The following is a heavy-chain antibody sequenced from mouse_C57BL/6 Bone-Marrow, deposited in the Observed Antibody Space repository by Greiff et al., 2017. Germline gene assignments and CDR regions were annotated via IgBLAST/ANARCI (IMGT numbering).Heavy chain of an antibody. J-gene: IGHJ2*01. D-gene: IGHD1-2*01. CDR3: AGITYFDY. Sequence: EVQVVESGGDLVKPGGSLKLSCAASGFTFSSYGMSWVRQTPDKRLEWVATISSCGSYTYYPDSVKGRFTISRDNAKNTLYMQISSLTSEDTAMYYCAGITYFDYWGQGTTLTVSS. V-gene: IGHV5-6*01. CDR2: ISSCGSYT. CDR1: GFTFSSYG.